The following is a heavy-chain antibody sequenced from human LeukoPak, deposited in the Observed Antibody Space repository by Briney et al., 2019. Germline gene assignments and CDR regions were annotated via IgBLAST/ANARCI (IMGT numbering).Heavy chain of an antibody. CDR3: ARVVSSFDY. J-gene: IGHJ4*02. D-gene: IGHD2-2*01. CDR1: GFTVSSNY. V-gene: IGHV3-7*01. CDR2: IKQDGSEK. Sequence: GGSLRLSCAASGFTVSSNYMNWVRQAPGKGLEWVANIKQDGSEKYYVDSVKGRFTISRDNAKNSLYLQMNSLRAEDTAVYYCARVVSSFDYWGQGTLVTVSS.